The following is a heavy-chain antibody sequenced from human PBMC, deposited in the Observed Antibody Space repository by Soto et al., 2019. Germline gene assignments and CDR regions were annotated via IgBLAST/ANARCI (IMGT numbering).Heavy chain of an antibody. CDR2: ISAFNGNT. CDR3: AIDRGVAPPVAGKSLYYYYMDV. Sequence: QDQLLQSGAEVKKPGASVTVSCKASGYSFTNYGITWVRQAPGQGLEWMGWISAFNGNTHYAQKLQGRVTMTTDASTSTDYVELRSLRSGDTAVYYCAIDRGVAPPVAGKSLYYYYMDVWGEGTMVTVSS. CDR1: GYSFTNYG. D-gene: IGHD6-19*01. J-gene: IGHJ6*03. V-gene: IGHV1-18*01.